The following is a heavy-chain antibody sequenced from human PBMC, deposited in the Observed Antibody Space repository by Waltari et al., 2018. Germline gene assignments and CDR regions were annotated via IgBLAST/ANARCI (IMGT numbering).Heavy chain of an antibody. J-gene: IGHJ6*02. Sequence: EERLLESGGGLVQPGDSLRLSCAGSGFRFSNYWMNWVRQAPGKGLVCVARIGNDETRISYADSVKGRLTISRDNAKNTVDLQMKRLRVEDTAVYYCARLAPRTYRSPVPGRHYYYGMDVWGQGTTVTVSS. CDR2: IGNDETRI. CDR3: ARLAPRTYRSPVPGRHYYYGMDV. V-gene: IGHV3-74*01. CDR1: GFRFSNYW. D-gene: IGHD3-10*01.